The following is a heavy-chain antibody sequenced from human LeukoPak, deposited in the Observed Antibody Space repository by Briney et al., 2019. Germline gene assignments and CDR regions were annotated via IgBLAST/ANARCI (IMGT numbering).Heavy chain of an antibody. J-gene: IGHJ4*02. CDR2: INPSGGST. D-gene: IGHD2-15*01. V-gene: IGHV1-46*01. Sequence: ASVKVSCKASGYTFTSCYMHWVRQAPGQGLEWMGIINPSGGSTSYAQKFQGRVTMTRDMSTSTVYMELSSLRSEDTAVYYCARDAYSGRGSITPSYYFDYWGQGTLVTVSS. CDR1: GYTFTSCY. CDR3: ARDAYSGRGSITPSYYFDY.